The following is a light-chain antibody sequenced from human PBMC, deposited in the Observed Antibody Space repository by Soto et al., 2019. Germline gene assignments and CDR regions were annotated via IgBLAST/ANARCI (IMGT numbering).Light chain of an antibody. CDR3: HHYGNSPLYT. CDR1: QSISSSY. CDR2: GAS. J-gene: IGKJ2*01. Sequence: EIVLTQSPGTLSLSPGERATLSCRASQSISSSYLAWYQQKPGQAPSLLIYGASNRATGIPDRFSGSGSGTDFTLTISRLEPEDFAVDYCHHYGNSPLYTFGQGTKLEIK. V-gene: IGKV3-20*01.